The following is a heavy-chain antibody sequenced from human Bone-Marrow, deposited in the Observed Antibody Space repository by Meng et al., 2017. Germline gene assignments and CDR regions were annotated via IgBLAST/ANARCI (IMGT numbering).Heavy chain of an antibody. CDR2: ISSSGSTI. CDR1: GFTFSAYY. Sequence: VLRGESGGGLVKPGGSLRLSCAASGFTFSAYYMSWIRQAPGKGLEWVSYISSSGSTIYYADSVKGRFTISRDNAKNSLYLQMNSLRAEDTAVYYCAREGQQWLDNFDYWGQGTLVTVSS. CDR3: AREGQQWLDNFDY. D-gene: IGHD6-19*01. V-gene: IGHV3-11*01. J-gene: IGHJ4*02.